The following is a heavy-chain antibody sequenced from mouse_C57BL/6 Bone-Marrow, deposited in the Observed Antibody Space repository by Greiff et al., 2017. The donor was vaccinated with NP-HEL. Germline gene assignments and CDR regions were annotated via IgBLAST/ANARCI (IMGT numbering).Heavy chain of an antibody. CDR2: ISSGGSYT. Sequence: EVQGVESGGGFVKPGGSLKLSCAASGFTFSRYAMSWVRQTPEKRLEWVATISSGGSYTYYPDSVKGRFTISRDNAENTLYLQMSSLRSEDTAMFYCARHTDYYGSAPYFDYWGQGTTLTVSS. D-gene: IGHD1-1*01. CDR1: GFTFSRYA. CDR3: ARHTDYYGSAPYFDY. J-gene: IGHJ2*01. V-gene: IGHV5-9-3*01.